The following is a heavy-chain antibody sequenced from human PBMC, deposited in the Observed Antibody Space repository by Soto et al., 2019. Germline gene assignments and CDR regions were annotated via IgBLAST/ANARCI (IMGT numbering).Heavy chain of an antibody. V-gene: IGHV4-59*01. Sequence: WETLSLTCTVSRGSTTSDYWSWIRQPPGKGLEWLGYIFHSLGAKYNPSLGSRGTISLDTSKNQLSLSLRSVTAADTAIYFCVRDLNGSGDYWGQGTLVTVSS. CDR1: RGSTTSDY. J-gene: IGHJ4*02. CDR3: VRDLNGSGDY. D-gene: IGHD3-10*01. CDR2: IFHSLGA.